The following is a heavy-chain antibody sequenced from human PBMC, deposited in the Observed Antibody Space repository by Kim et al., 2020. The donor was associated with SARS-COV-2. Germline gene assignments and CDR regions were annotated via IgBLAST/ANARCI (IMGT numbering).Heavy chain of an antibody. Sequence: VSSSYNPSLKSRVTISVDTAKNQFSLKLSSVTAADTAVYYCARDEDYWGQGTLVTVSS. J-gene: IGHJ4*02. CDR2: VSS. V-gene: IGHV4-31*02. CDR3: ARDEDY.